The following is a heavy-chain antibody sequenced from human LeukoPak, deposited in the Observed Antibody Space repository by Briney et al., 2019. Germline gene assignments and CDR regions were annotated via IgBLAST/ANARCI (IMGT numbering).Heavy chain of an antibody. J-gene: IGHJ4*02. Sequence: PGGSLRLSCAASGFTFSSNYMSWVRQAPGKGLEWVSVIYSCGITYYADSVKGRFTISRDNSKNTLYLQMNSLKTEDTAVYYCTTDELWLVLGYWGQGTLVTVSS. V-gene: IGHV3-66*01. D-gene: IGHD6-19*01. CDR1: GFTFSSNY. CDR3: TTDELWLVLGY. CDR2: IYSCGIT.